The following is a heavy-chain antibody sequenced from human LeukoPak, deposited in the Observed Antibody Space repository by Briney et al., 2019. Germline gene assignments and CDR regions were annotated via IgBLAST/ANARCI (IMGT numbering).Heavy chain of an antibody. CDR1: GGSISSYY. D-gene: IGHD3-10*01. Sequence: SETLSLTCTVSGGSISSYYWSWIRQPAGKGLEWIGYIYYSGTTNYNPSLKSRVTISVDTSKNQFSLKLSSVTAADTAVYYCAREVDGSGSYYPGDYFDYWGQGTLVTVSS. CDR3: AREVDGSGSYYPGDYFDY. J-gene: IGHJ4*02. CDR2: IYYSGTT. V-gene: IGHV4-59*12.